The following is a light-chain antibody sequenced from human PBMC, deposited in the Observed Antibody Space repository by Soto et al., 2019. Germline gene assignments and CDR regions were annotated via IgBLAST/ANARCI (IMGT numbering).Light chain of an antibody. V-gene: IGKV3-20*01. CDR2: GTS. J-gene: IGKJ2*01. CDR1: QSVSSSY. CDR3: QHYGSSPYT. Sequence: EIVLTQSPGTLSLSPGERVTLSCRASQSVSSSYLAWYQQKPGQAPRLLIYGTSSRATGIPDRFSGSGSGTDFPLTISRLEPEDFAVYYCQHYGSSPYTFGQGTKLEIK.